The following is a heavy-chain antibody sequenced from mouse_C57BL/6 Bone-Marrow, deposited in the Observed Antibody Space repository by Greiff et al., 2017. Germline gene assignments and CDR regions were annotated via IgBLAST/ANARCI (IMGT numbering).Heavy chain of an antibody. Sequence: EVKLVESGGGLVKPGGSLKLSCAASGFTFSSYAMSWVRQTPEKRLEWVATISDGGSYTYYPDNVKGRFTSSRDNAKNNLYLQMSHLKSEDTAMYYCARDGYPMDYWGQGTSVTVSS. CDR2: ISDGGSYT. V-gene: IGHV5-4*01. CDR1: GFTFSSYA. CDR3: ARDGYPMDY. D-gene: IGHD1-2*01. J-gene: IGHJ4*01.